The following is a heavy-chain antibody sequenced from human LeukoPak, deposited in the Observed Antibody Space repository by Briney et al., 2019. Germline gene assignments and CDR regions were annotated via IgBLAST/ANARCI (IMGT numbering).Heavy chain of an antibody. Sequence: SQTLSLTCAISGDSVSSNSAAWDWIRQSPSRGLEWLGRTYYRSKWYYDYAVAVKSRISINPDTSKNQFSLQLSSVTPEDTAVYYCARDPVGGSTIFDYWGQGTLVTVSS. D-gene: IGHD1-26*01. CDR1: GDSVSSNSAA. J-gene: IGHJ4*02. CDR2: TYYRSKWYY. V-gene: IGHV6-1*01. CDR3: ARDPVGGSTIFDY.